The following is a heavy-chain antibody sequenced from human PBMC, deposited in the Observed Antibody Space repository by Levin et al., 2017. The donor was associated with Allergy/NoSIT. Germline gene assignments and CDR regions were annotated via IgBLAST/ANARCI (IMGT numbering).Heavy chain of an antibody. Sequence: GASVKVSCKASGYTFTGYYMHWVRQAPGQGLEWMGWINPNSGGTNYAQKFQGRVTMTRDTSISTAYMELSRLRSDDTAVYYCAINPMVRGVIITFLRYWGQGTLVTVSS. J-gene: IGHJ4*02. CDR3: AINPMVRGVIITFLRY. CDR2: INPNSGGT. D-gene: IGHD3-10*01. V-gene: IGHV1-2*02. CDR1: GYTFTGYY.